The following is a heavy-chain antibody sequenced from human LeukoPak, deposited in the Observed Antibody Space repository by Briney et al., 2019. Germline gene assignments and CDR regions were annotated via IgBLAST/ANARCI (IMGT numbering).Heavy chain of an antibody. CDR1: GFSFSSYA. CDR3: AKSRVTSTFDGFDV. CDR2: ISGSGGST. J-gene: IGHJ3*01. D-gene: IGHD4-23*01. V-gene: IGHV3-23*01. Sequence: PGRSLRLSCAASGFSFSSYAMSWVRQAPGKGLEWVSGISGSGGSTDYADSVKGRFTISRDNSKNTLYLQMNGLRAEDTAVYYCAKSRVTSTFDGFDVWGQGTMVTVSS.